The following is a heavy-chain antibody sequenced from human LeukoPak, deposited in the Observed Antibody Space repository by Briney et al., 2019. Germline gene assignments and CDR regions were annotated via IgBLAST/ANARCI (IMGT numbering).Heavy chain of an antibody. D-gene: IGHD4-17*01. Sequence: PGGSLRLSCAASGFTFSSYGMHWVRQAPGKGLEWVSFIRYDGSNKHYADSVKGRFTISRDNSKNTLYLQMNSLRAEDTAVYYCAKVGMVTTTPGYFDYWGQGTLVSVSS. CDR2: IRYDGSNK. J-gene: IGHJ4*02. CDR3: AKVGMVTTTPGYFDY. V-gene: IGHV3-30*02. CDR1: GFTFSSYG.